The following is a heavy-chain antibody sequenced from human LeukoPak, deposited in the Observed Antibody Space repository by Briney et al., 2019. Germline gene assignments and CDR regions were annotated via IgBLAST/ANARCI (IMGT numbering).Heavy chain of an antibody. Sequence: PSETLSLTCTVSGGSISSVGYYWSWFRQHPGKGLEWIGYIYYSGSTYYNPSLNSRVTISLDTFKNQFSLKLTSVTAADTAVYYCARLGGGALGSRDGYNYYYYYYGMDVWGQGTTVTVSS. D-gene: IGHD5-24*01. CDR3: ARLGGGALGSRDGYNYYYYYYGMDV. V-gene: IGHV4-31*03. J-gene: IGHJ6*02. CDR1: GGSISSVGYY. CDR2: IYYSGST.